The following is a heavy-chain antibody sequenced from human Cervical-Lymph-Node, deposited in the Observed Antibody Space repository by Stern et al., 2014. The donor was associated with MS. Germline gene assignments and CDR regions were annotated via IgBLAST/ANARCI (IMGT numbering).Heavy chain of an antibody. J-gene: IGHJ4*02. CDR1: GDPSKNDP. D-gene: IGHD6-19*01. CDR3: ARQDAVAGLDY. CDR2: IIPILVTP. V-gene: IGHV1-69*01. Sequence: QVQLVQSGAEVKKPGYSVKVSCKSSGDPSKNDPISWVRQAPGQGLERMGGIIPILVTPNYAQKFQGRVTITADGSTGTVYMEISSLRSEDTAVYYCARQDAVAGLDYWGQGTLVTVSS.